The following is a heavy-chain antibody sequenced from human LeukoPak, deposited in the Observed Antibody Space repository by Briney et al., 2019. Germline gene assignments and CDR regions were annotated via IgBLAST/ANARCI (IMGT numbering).Heavy chain of an antibody. CDR3: AREVSTGSSWYRDAFDI. V-gene: IGHV3-23*01. J-gene: IGHJ3*02. CDR1: GFTLSSYE. CDR2: IEYSGGSA. D-gene: IGHD6-13*01. Sequence: GGSLRLSCTVSGFTLSSYEMSWIRQAPGKGLEWVSSIEYSGGSAYYADSVKGRFTISRDNSKNTLYLQMNSLRAEDTAVYYCAREVSTGSSWYRDAFDIWGQGTMVTVSS.